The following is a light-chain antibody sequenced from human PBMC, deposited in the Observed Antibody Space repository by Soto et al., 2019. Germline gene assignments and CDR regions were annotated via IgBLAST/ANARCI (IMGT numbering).Light chain of an antibody. CDR1: QGISSY. CDR3: QQYDSFPRT. J-gene: IGKJ1*01. CDR2: AAS. V-gene: IGKV1-9*01. Sequence: DIQMTQSPSTLSASVGYRFTITCRASQGISSYLAWYQQKPGKAPKLLIYAASTLQSGVPSRFSGSGSGTEFTLTLSSLQPDDSATYYCQQYDSFPRTFGQGTKGDIK.